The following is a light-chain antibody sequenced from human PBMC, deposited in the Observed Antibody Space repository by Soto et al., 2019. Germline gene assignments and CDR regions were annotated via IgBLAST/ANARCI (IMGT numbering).Light chain of an antibody. J-gene: IGKJ4*01. CDR3: QQYDNLSLT. CDR2: DAS. CDR1: RHVGNY. Sequence: DIQITESPSYLSASLAARVTITYKASRHVGNYVNWYQQKPGKAPKVLIYDASHLETGVPSRFSGSGSGTDFTFTISSLQPEDIATYFCQQYDNLSLTFGGGTKVDIK. V-gene: IGKV1-33*01.